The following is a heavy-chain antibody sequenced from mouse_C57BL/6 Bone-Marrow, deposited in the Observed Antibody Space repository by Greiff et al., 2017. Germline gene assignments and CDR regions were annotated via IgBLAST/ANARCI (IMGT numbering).Heavy chain of an antibody. CDR2: INPNTGGT. Sequence: EVQLQQSGPELVKPGASVKIPCKASGYTFTDYNMDWVKQSHGKSLEWIGDINPNTGGTIYNQKFKGKATLTVDKSSSPAYMELRSLTSEDTAVYYCARRGLYSRYAMDDWGQGTSVTVSS. J-gene: IGHJ4*01. V-gene: IGHV1-18*01. CDR3: ARRGLYSRYAMDD. D-gene: IGHD2-12*01. CDR1: GYTFTDYN.